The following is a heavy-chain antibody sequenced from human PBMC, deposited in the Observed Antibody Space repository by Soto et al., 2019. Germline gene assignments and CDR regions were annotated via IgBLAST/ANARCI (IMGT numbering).Heavy chain of an antibody. V-gene: IGHV4-31*03. CDR1: GGSISSGGYY. CDR3: ASQRAPYYFDY. Sequence: SETLSLTCTVSGGSISSGGYYWNWIRHHPGKGLEWIGYIYNSGSTYYNPYLKSRVFISADTSKNLLSLKLSSVTAADTAVYYCASQRAPYYFDYWGRGALVTVSS. CDR2: IYNSGST. J-gene: IGHJ4*02.